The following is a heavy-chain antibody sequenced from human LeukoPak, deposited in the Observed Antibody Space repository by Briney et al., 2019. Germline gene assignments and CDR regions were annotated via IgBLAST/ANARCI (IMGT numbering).Heavy chain of an antibody. CDR2: IYIIGST. Sequence: SETLSLPCTVSGGPISSYYWRWIRQPAAKGLAWIGRIYIIGSTNYNPSLKSQVTMSVNTSDNQLSLPLSAVTAADTHVHFCARDLRDSSGWAGPWTNAFDIWGQGTMVTVSS. D-gene: IGHD6-25*01. CDR3: ARDLRDSSGWAGPWTNAFDI. V-gene: IGHV4-4*07. J-gene: IGHJ3*02. CDR1: GGPISSYY.